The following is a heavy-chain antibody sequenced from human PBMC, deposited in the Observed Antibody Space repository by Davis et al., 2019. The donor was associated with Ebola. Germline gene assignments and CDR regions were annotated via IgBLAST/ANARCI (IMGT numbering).Heavy chain of an antibody. Sequence: GGSLRLSCQGSGHSFTSYWISWVRQMPGKGLEWMGRIDPSDSYTNYSPSFQAHVTISADNSISTAYLQWGSLMASDTAMYYCASLARTYYDFWSGTDGMDVWGQGTTVTVSS. CDR2: IDPSDSYT. V-gene: IGHV5-10-1*01. CDR3: ASLARTYYDFWSGTDGMDV. J-gene: IGHJ6*02. D-gene: IGHD3-3*01. CDR1: GHSFTSYW.